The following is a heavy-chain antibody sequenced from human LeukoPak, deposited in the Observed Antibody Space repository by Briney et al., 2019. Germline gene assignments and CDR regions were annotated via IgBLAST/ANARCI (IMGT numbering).Heavy chain of an antibody. CDR1: GFTFSSYA. J-gene: IGHJ4*02. Sequence: GGSLRLSCAASGFTFSSYAMSWVRQAPGKGLEWVSAIRGSGGSTYYADSVKGRFTISRDNSKNTLYLQMNSLRAEDTAVYYCVLHTYTAMAPFDYWGQGTLVTVSS. D-gene: IGHD5-18*01. CDR3: VLHTYTAMAPFDY. V-gene: IGHV3-23*01. CDR2: IRGSGGST.